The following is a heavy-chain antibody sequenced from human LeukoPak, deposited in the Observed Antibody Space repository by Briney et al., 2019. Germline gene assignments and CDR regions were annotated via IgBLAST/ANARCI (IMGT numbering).Heavy chain of an antibody. V-gene: IGHV3-9*03. D-gene: IGHD3-3*01. CDR1: GFSFDDYA. CDR2: INWNSAKI. Sequence: GRSLRLSCAASGFSFDDYAMNWVRQAPGKGLEWVSGINWNSAKIGYADSVKGRFKISRDNAKNCLYLQMNSLRAEDMALYYCAKDKGDFWSGYPMDVWGKGTTVTVSS. J-gene: IGHJ6*03. CDR3: AKDKGDFWSGYPMDV.